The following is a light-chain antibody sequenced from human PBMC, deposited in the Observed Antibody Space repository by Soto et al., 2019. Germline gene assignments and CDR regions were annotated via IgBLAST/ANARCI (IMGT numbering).Light chain of an antibody. CDR1: QSVSSY. CDR2: DAS. J-gene: IGKJ4*01. Sequence: EIVLTQSPATLSLSPGERATLSCRASQSVSSYLAWYQQKPGQAPRLLIYDASNRATGIPARFSGSGSGTDFTLTISRLEPEDFAVYYCQQRNHWPVTFGGGTKVEIK. V-gene: IGKV3-11*01. CDR3: QQRNHWPVT.